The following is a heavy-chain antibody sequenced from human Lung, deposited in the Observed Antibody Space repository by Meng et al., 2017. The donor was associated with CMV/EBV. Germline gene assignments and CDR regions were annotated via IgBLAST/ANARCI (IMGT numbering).Heavy chain of an antibody. J-gene: IGHJ4*02. CDR3: TTDAGPNSAFDY. Sequence: GESLKISCAASGFTFSDAWMSLVRQGPGKGLEWVGHIKTNSEGVTTDYAAPVKGRFTISRDDSISTLYLQMNGLKTDDTAVYYCTTDAGPNSAFDYWGQGAKVTVSS. D-gene: IGHD1-26*01. CDR2: IKTNSEGVTT. V-gene: IGHV3-15*01. CDR1: GFTFSDAW.